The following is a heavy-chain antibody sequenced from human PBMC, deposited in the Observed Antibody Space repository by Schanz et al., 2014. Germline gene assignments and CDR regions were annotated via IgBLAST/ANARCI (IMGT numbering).Heavy chain of an antibody. CDR2: LYIGGGST. D-gene: IGHD5-12*01. J-gene: IGHJ3*01. V-gene: IGHV3-53*01. CDR3: ARDEGRDGYNLAFDV. Sequence: EVQLVESGGGLIHPGGSLRLSCAVSGFTVSTNYMSWVRQAPGKGLEWVSSLYIGGGSTRYADSVKGRFIISRDSSKNTLFLQMNSLRADDTAVYFCARDEGRDGYNLAFDVWGQGTLVTVSS. CDR1: GFTVSTNY.